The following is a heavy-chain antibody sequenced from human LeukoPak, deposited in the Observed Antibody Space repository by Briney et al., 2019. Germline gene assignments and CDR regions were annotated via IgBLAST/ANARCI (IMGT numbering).Heavy chain of an antibody. D-gene: IGHD6-6*01. CDR1: GGSISSRNW. J-gene: IGHJ4*02. CDR2: IDHSGRT. Sequence: SETLSLTCAVSGGSISSRNWWSWVRQPPGKGLEWTGEIDHSGRTNYNPSLKSRVTISVDKSKNQFSLKLTSVTAADTAVYYCARGEYSNSRSFDYWGRGTLVTVSS. V-gene: IGHV4-4*02. CDR3: ARGEYSNSRSFDY.